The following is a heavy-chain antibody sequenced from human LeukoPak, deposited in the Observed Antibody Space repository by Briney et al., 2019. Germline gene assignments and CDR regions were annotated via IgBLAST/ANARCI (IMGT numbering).Heavy chain of an antibody. Sequence: GGSLRLSCAASGFTFSSYWMSWVRQAPGKGLEWVANIKQDGGEIYYVDSVKGRFTISRDNSKNTLYLQMNSLRGEDTAVYYCAKDGDTMSGTYYYDMDVWGKGTTVTIS. CDR1: GFTFSSYW. CDR3: AKDGDTMSGTYYYDMDV. CDR2: IKQDGGEI. V-gene: IGHV3-7*01. D-gene: IGHD1-26*01. J-gene: IGHJ6*03.